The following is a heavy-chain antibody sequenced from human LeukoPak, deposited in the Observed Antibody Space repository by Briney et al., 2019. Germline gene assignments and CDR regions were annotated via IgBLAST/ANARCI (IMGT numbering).Heavy chain of an antibody. CDR3: AKEGVRCGLDSSTSWHQYYFDF. J-gene: IGHJ4*02. Sequence: GGSLRLSCAASRFTFRRYAMSCVPQAPGKGVVCVSAISGSGGSTYYADTVKGRFTISRDNSKNTLYLQMNSLRAEDTAVYYCAKEGVRCGLDSSTSWHQYYFDFWGQGTLVTVS. D-gene: IGHD2-2*01. CDR1: RFTFRRYA. V-gene: IGHV3-23*01. CDR2: ISGSGGST.